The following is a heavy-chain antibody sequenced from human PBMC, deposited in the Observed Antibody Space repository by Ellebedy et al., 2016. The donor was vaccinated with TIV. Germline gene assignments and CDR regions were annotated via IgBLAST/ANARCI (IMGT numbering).Heavy chain of an antibody. V-gene: IGHV3-11*04. CDR1: GFTFSDYY. Sequence: GGSLRLXXAASGFTFSDYYMSWIRQAPGKGLEWVSYISSSSSTIYYADSVKGRFTISRDNAKNSLYLQMNSLRDEDTAVYYCARDPAIGSVTTSDYWGQGTLVTVSS. CDR3: ARDPAIGSVTTSDY. CDR2: ISSSSSTI. J-gene: IGHJ4*02. D-gene: IGHD4-17*01.